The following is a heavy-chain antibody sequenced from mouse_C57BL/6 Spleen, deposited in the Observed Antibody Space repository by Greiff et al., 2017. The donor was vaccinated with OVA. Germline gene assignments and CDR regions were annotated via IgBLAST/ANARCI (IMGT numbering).Heavy chain of an antibody. CDR3: VRDSGPTPFDY. CDR1: GFTFNTYA. D-gene: IGHD3-1*01. J-gene: IGHJ2*01. Sequence: EVKLVESGGGLVQPKGSLKLSCAASGFTFNTYAMHWVRQAPGQGLEWVARIRRKSSNYATYYADSVKDRFTISRDDSQSMLYLQMNNLKSEDTAMYYCVRDSGPTPFDYWGQGTTLTVSS. CDR2: IRRKSSNYAT. V-gene: IGHV10-3*01.